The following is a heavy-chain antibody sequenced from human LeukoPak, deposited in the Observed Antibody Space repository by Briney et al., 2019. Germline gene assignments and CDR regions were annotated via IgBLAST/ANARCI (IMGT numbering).Heavy chain of an antibody. D-gene: IGHD2-21*01. J-gene: IGHJ3*01. V-gene: IGHV1-18*01. CDR1: GYTFSSYG. CDR3: TIYSRTSNAFDV. CDR2: ISAYDGKT. Sequence: ASVKVSCTASGYTFSSYGFSWVRQAPGQGLEWVGWISAYDGKTEYARKVQGRVTMTTETATSTAYMELTSLKSDDTAVYYCTIYSRTSNAFDVWGQGTPVTVSS.